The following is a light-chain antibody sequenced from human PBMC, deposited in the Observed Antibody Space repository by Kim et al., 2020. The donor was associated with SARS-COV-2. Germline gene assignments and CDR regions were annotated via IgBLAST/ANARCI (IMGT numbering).Light chain of an antibody. CDR2: SAS. J-gene: IGKJ2*01. CDR1: QDISNF. CDR3: QQYSLFPYT. Sequence: SASVGDSVTITCRASQDISNFLAWFQQRPGRAPKTLIYSASELQDGVPPKFGASGSGTDFTLTISSLQPEDFATYSCQQYSLFPYTFGQGTKLEI. V-gene: IGKV1-16*02.